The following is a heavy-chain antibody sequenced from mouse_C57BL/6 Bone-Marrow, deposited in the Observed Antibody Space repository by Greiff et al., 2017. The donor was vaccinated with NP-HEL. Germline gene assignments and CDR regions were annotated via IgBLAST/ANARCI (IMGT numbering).Heavy chain of an antibody. CDR3: ARGNYYGSRAWFAY. CDR1: GYTFTSYW. V-gene: IGHV1-61*01. D-gene: IGHD1-1*01. CDR2: IYPSDSET. Sequence: QVQLQQSGAELVRPGSSVKLSCKASGYTFTSYWMDWVKQRPGQGLEWIGNIYPSDSETHYNQKFTDKATLTVDKSSSTAYMQLSSLTSEDSAVYYCARGNYYGSRAWFAYWGQGTLVTVSA. J-gene: IGHJ3*01.